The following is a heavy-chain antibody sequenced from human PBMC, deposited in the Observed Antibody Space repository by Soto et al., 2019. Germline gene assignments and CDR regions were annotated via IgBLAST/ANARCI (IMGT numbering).Heavy chain of an antibody. CDR1: GFTFDDYA. CDR2: INWNSGSI. J-gene: IGHJ1*01. D-gene: IGHD6-13*01. V-gene: IGHV3-9*01. Sequence: PGGSLRLSCAASGFTFDDYAMHWVRQVPGKGLEWVSGINWNSGSIGDGDSVKGRFAISRDNAKNSLHLQMNSLSAEDTAFYYCVKDESINWYSGHFRHWGQGTLVTVSS. CDR3: VKDESINWYSGHFRH.